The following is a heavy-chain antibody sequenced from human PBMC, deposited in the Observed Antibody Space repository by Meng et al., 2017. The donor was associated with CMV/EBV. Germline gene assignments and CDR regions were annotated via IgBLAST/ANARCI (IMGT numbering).Heavy chain of an antibody. CDR1: FSSYS. CDR2: ISSSSSYI. D-gene: IGHD3-9*01. CDR3: ARDAEYYDILTGHSYFDY. J-gene: IGHJ4*02. V-gene: IGHV3-21*01. Sequence: FSSYSMNWVRQAAGKGLEWVSSISSSSSYIYYADSVKGRFTISRDNAKNSLYLQMNSLRAEDTAVYYCARDAEYYDILTGHSYFDYWGQGTLVTVSS.